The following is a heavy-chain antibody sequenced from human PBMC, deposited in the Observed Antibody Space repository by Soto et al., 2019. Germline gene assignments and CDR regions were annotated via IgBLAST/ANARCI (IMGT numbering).Heavy chain of an antibody. CDR2: ISYDGSNK. Sequence: PGGSLRLSCAASGFTFSSYAMHWVRQAPGKGLEWVAVISYDGSNKYYADSVKGRFTISRDNSKNTLYLQMNSLRAEDTAVYYCARDRESDFWSSNFDYWGQGTLVTVSS. J-gene: IGHJ4*02. V-gene: IGHV3-30-3*01. CDR3: ARDRESDFWSSNFDY. CDR1: GFTFSSYA. D-gene: IGHD3-3*01.